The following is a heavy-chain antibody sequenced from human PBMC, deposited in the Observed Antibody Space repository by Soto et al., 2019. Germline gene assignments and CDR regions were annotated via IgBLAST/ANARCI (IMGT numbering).Heavy chain of an antibody. CDR2: ISYDGSNK. J-gene: IGHJ3*02. Sequence: QVQLVESGGGAVQPGRSLRLSCAASGFTFSSYGMHWVRQAPGKGLEWVAVISYDGSNKYYADSVKGQITISRDNSKNTLYLQMNSLRAEDTAVYYCAKGLWFGELPFDAFDIWGQGTMVTVSS. CDR1: GFTFSSYG. V-gene: IGHV3-30*18. D-gene: IGHD3-10*01. CDR3: AKGLWFGELPFDAFDI.